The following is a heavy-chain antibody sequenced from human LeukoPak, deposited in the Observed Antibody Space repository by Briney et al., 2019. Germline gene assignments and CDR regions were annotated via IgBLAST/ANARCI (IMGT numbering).Heavy chain of an antibody. CDR3: AQEIRPNDY. D-gene: IGHD4-17*01. Sequence: GGSLRLSCAASGFTFSSYSMSWVRQAPGKGLEWVSYISGTSSIYYADSVKGRFTVSRDNSKNTLYLQMNSLRVEDTAVYYCAQEIRPNDYWGQGTLVTVSS. CDR1: GFTFSSYS. J-gene: IGHJ4*02. V-gene: IGHV3-48*01. CDR2: ISGTSSI.